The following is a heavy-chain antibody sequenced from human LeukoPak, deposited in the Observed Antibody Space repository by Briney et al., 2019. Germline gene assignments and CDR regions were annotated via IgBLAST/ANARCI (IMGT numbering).Heavy chain of an antibody. Sequence: GGSLRLSCAASGFTFSSYAMSWVRQAPGKGLEWVSAISGSGGSTYYADSVKGRFTISRDNSKNTLYLQMNSLRSEDTAVYYCARFLDTAMVKWGPFSYHGGAFDYWGQGTLVTVSS. D-gene: IGHD5-18*01. CDR2: ISGSGGST. CDR1: GFTFSSYA. J-gene: IGHJ4*02. V-gene: IGHV3-23*01. CDR3: ARFLDTAMVKWGPFSYHGGAFDY.